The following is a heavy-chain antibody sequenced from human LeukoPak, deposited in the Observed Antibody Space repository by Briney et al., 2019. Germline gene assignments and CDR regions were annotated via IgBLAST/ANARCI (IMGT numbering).Heavy chain of an antibody. J-gene: IGHJ6*03. CDR3: ARDRSFYDILTGYGGYYMDV. Sequence: SETLSPTCTVSGVSISSYYWSWIRQPPGKGLEWIGYIYYSGSTNYNPSLKSRVTISVDTSKNQFSLKLSSVTAADTAVYYCARDRSFYDILTGYGGYYMDVWGKGTTVTISS. V-gene: IGHV4-59*01. D-gene: IGHD3-9*01. CDR2: IYYSGST. CDR1: GVSISSYY.